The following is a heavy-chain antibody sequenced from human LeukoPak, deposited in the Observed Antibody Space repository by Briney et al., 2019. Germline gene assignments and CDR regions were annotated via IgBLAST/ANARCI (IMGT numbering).Heavy chain of an antibody. CDR3: ARDTRAVAGTCDY. Sequence: PGGSLRLSCAASGFTFSDYYMSWIRQAPGKGLEWVSYISSSGSTIYYADSVKGRFTISRDNAENSLYLQMNSLRAEDTAVYYCARDTRAVAGTCDYWGQGTLVTVSS. J-gene: IGHJ4*02. V-gene: IGHV3-11*01. CDR2: ISSSGSTI. CDR1: GFTFSDYY. D-gene: IGHD6-19*01.